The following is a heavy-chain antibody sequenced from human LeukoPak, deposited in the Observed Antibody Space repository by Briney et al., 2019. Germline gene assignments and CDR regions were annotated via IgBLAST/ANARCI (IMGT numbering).Heavy chain of an antibody. D-gene: IGHD3-3*01. CDR3: ARRYYDFWSGQRWFDP. J-gene: IGHJ5*02. CDR2: IYTSGST. CDR1: GGSISSYY. Sequence: PSETLSLTCTVSGGSISSYYRSWIRRPPGKGLEWIGYIYTSGSTNYNPSLKSRVTISVDTSKNQFSLKLSSVTAADTAVYYCARRYYDFWSGQRWFDPWGQGTLVTVSS. V-gene: IGHV4-4*09.